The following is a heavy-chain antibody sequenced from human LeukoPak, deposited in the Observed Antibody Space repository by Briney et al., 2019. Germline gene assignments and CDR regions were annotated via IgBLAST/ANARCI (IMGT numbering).Heavy chain of an antibody. J-gene: IGHJ4*02. V-gene: IGHV3-7*03. D-gene: IGHD1-26*01. CDR1: GFTFSNYW. Sequence: GGSLRLSCAASGFTFSNYWITWVRQAPGKGLEWVANIKQDGSEKYYMDSVKGRFTISRNNAKNSLFLQMNSLRAEDTAVYYCARGDRVGVTTGHFDYWGQGTLVTVSS. CDR3: ARGDRVGVTTGHFDY. CDR2: IKQDGSEK.